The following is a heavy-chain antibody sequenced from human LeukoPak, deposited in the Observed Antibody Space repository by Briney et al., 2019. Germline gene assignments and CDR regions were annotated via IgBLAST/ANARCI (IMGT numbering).Heavy chain of an antibody. D-gene: IGHD6-19*01. Sequence: TGGSLRLSCVMSGFTFSSYEMNWVRQAPGKGLEWVSYIGSGANTTYYADSVKGRFTISRDNAKKSLFLQMTSLRVEDTAIYYCAATGYDTGWGDYWSLGTQVTVSS. J-gene: IGHJ4*02. V-gene: IGHV3-48*03. CDR3: AATGYDTGWGDY. CDR2: IGSGANTT. CDR1: GFTFSSYE.